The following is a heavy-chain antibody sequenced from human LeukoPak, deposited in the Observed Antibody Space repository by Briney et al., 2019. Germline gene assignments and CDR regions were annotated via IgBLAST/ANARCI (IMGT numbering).Heavy chain of an antibody. V-gene: IGHV3-66*01. Sequence: HPGGSLRLSCAASGFTVSNNYMSWVRQTPGKGLEWVSLIYSGGSTYYADSVKGRFTISRDNSKNTLYLQMNSLRAEDTAAYYCRWEPKYWGQGTLVTVSS. J-gene: IGHJ4*02. CDR2: IYSGGST. D-gene: IGHD1-26*01. CDR3: RWEPKY. CDR1: GFTVSNNY.